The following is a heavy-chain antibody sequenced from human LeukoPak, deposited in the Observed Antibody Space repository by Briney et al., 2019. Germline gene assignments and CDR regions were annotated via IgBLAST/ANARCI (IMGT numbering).Heavy chain of an antibody. CDR1: GFTPTDYY. CDR2: ISSSGNII. D-gene: IGHD4-11*01. Sequence: GGALRHSCAASGFTPTDYYMSWVRPAPGKGLEWVSYISSSGNIIYSADAVKGRFTISRDNAKNSLYLQMNSLRADDTTVYDCARDSDEYGNYGDIYYYYYYGMDVWGQGTTVTVSS. V-gene: IGHV3-11*01. CDR3: ARDSDEYGNYGDIYYYYYYGMDV. J-gene: IGHJ6*02.